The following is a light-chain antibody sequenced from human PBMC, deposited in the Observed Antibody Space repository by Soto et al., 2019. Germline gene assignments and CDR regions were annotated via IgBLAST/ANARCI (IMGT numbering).Light chain of an antibody. V-gene: IGLV2-14*03. CDR3: SSYTSQYTRV. CDR2: EVS. J-gene: IGLJ1*01. CDR1: SDDVGGYNY. Sequence: QSVLTQPASVSGSPGQSITISCTGTSDDVGGYNYVSWYQQHSGKAPKLIIYEVSNRPSGVSNRFSGSKSGNTASLTISGLQADDEADYHCSSYTSQYTRVFGTGTKLTVL.